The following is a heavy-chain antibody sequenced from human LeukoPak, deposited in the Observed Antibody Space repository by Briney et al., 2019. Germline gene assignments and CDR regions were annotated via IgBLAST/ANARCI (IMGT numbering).Heavy chain of an antibody. CDR1: GGSISSYY. CDR2: IYYSGST. V-gene: IGHV4-59*01. CDR3: ARLRQGKWFDP. Sequence: PSETLSLTCTVSGGSISSYYWSWIRQPPGKGLEWIGYIYYSGSTNYNPSLKSRVTISVDTSTNQFSLKLSSVTAADTAVYYCARLRQGKWFDPWGQGALVTVSS. J-gene: IGHJ5*02. D-gene: IGHD3-10*01.